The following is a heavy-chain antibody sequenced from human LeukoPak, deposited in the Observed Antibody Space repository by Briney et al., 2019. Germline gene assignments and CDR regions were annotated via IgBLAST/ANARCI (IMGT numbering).Heavy chain of an antibody. J-gene: IGHJ4*02. CDR2: IYYSGNT. CDR1: GGSISSSYYY. CDR3: ASRSGYYPY. Sequence: SEILSLTCTVSGGSISSSYYYWGWIRQPPGKGLEWIGTIYYSGNTYYNPSLKSRVTISVDTSMNQFSLKLSSVTAADTALYYCASRSGYYPYWGQGTLVTVSS. V-gene: IGHV4-39*01. D-gene: IGHD3-22*01.